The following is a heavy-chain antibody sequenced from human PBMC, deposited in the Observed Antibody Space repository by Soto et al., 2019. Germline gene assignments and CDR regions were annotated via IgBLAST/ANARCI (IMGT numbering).Heavy chain of an antibody. D-gene: IGHD3-9*01. V-gene: IGHV5-51*01. CDR1: GYSFSAYW. CDR2: IYPADSET. J-gene: IGHJ6*02. Sequence: PGESLKISCQASGYSFSAYWIAWVRQMPGKGLEWMGIIYPADSETRYSPSFQGQVTISVDKSISTAYLQWSSLKTSDTAMYYCARNVLTGYYHYYYAKDVWGQGTTVTVSS. CDR3: ARNVLTGYYHYYYAKDV.